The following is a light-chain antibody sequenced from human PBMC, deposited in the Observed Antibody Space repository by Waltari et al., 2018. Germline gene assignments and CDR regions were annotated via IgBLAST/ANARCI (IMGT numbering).Light chain of an antibody. J-gene: IGLJ1*01. Sequence: QSALTQAASVSGSPGQSITISCTGASSDVGGYKSVSWYQQHPGKAPKVMISGVTKRPSGVSNRLSGSKSGNTASLTISGLQAEDEADYYCSSYTNSGTYVFGTGTKVTVL. CDR2: GVT. CDR3: SSYTNSGTYV. V-gene: IGLV2-14*03. CDR1: SSDVGGYKS.